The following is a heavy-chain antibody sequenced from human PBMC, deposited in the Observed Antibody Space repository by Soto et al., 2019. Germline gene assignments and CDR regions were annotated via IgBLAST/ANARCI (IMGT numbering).Heavy chain of an antibody. V-gene: IGHV1-2*02. D-gene: IGHD3-3*01. J-gene: IGHJ4*02. CDR3: ARSDYDFWSGYLGDIDY. CDR1: GYTFTGYY. Sequence: ASVKVSFKASGYTFTGYYMHWVRQAPGQGLEWMGWINPNSGGTNYAQKFQGRVTMTRDTSISTAYMELSRLRSDDTAVYYCARSDYDFWSGYLGDIDYWGQGTLVTVSS. CDR2: INPNSGGT.